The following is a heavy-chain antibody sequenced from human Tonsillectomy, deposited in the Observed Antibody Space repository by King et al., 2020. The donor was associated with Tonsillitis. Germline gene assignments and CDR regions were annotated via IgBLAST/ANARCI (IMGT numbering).Heavy chain of an antibody. D-gene: IGHD3-22*01. J-gene: IGHJ4*02. Sequence: VQLVESGGGLVQPGGSLRLSCAASGFTISSYAMSWVRQAPGTGLEWVSGISGSGGSTYYADAVKGRVTISRDNSKNTLHLQMNSLRAEDTAVYYCATPPHYESSGYYPDYFDYWGQGTLVTVSS. V-gene: IGHV3-23*04. CDR3: ATPPHYESSGYYPDYFDY. CDR1: GFTISSYA. CDR2: ISGSGGST.